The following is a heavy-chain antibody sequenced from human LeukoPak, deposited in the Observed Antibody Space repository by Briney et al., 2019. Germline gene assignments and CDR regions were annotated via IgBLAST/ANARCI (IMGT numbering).Heavy chain of an antibody. CDR2: IYTSGST. D-gene: IGHD1-7*01. Sequence: SETLSLTCTVSGGSISSYYWSWIRQPAGKGLEWIGRIYTSGSTYYNPSLKSRVTISVDTSKNQFSLKLTSVTAADTAVYYCAREGITGTTLIFDYWGQGTLVTVSS. CDR3: AREGITGTTLIFDY. CDR1: GGSISSYY. V-gene: IGHV4-4*07. J-gene: IGHJ4*02.